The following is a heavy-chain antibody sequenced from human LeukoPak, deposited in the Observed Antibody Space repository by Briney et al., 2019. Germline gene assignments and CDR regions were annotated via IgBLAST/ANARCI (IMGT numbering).Heavy chain of an antibody. V-gene: IGHV3-30-3*01. CDR1: GFTFSSYA. D-gene: IGHD2-2*01. CDR3: ARYAQYYFDY. Sequence: PGRSLRLSCAASGFTFSSYAMHWVRQAPGKGLEWVAVISYDGSNKYYADSVKGRFTISRDNSKNTLYLQMNSLRAEDTAVYYCARYAQYYFDYWGQGTLVTVSS. CDR2: ISYDGSNK. J-gene: IGHJ4*02.